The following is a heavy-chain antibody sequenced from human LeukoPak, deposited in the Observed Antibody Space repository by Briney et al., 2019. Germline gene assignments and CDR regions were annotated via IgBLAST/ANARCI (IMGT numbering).Heavy chain of an antibody. J-gene: IGHJ5*02. CDR1: GGSITSYF. CDR2: IYHSGTT. Sequence: PSETLSLTCTVSGGSITSYFWSWIRQPPGKGLEWIGYIYHSGTTNYNPSLKSRVTISVDTSKNQFSLKLTSVTAADTAVYYCARASRGFGELYRPYNWFDPWGQGTLVTVSS. D-gene: IGHD3-10*01. V-gene: IGHV4-59*01. CDR3: ARASRGFGELYRPYNWFDP.